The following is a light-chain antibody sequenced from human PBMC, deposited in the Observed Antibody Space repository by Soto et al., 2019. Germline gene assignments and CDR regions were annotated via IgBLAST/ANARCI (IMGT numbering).Light chain of an antibody. CDR3: QKYNSAPWT. J-gene: IGKJ1*01. V-gene: IGKV1-27*01. CDR1: QGISTF. Sequence: DIQMNQSPSSLSAPVGDRVTITCRASQGISTFLAWYQQKPGKVPKLLIDAASTLQSGVPYRFSGSGSGTDFTLTISIQQPEDVATYYCQKYNSAPWTVGQGTKVEIK. CDR2: AAS.